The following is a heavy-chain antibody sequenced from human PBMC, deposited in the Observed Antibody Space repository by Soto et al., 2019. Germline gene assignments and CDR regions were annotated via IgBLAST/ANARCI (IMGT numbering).Heavy chain of an antibody. CDR2: INAGNGNT. CDR1: GYTFTSYA. V-gene: IGHV1-3*01. CDR3: ARERRIVVENWFDP. D-gene: IGHD2-2*01. Sequence: ASVKVSCKASGYTFTSYAMHWVRQAPGQRLEWMGWINAGNGNTKYPQKFQGRVTITRDTSASTAYMELSSLRSEDTAVHYCARERRIVVENWFDPWGQGTLVTVSS. J-gene: IGHJ5*02.